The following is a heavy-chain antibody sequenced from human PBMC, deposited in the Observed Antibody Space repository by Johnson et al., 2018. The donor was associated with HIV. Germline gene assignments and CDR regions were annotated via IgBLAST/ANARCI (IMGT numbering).Heavy chain of an antibody. Sequence: QLVESGGGLVQPGRSLRLSCAASGFTFDDYAMHWVRQAPGQGLEWISGISWNSGTIGYADSVKGRFTIFRDSAKNSLYLQMNSLRTEDTALYYCAKDQGRFLEWLSAFDIWGQGTMVTVSS. CDR2: ISWNSGTI. J-gene: IGHJ3*02. V-gene: IGHV3-9*01. CDR1: GFTFDDYA. D-gene: IGHD3-3*01. CDR3: AKDQGRFLEWLSAFDI.